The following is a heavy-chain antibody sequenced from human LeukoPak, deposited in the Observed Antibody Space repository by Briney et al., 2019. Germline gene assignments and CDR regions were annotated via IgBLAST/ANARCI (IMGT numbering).Heavy chain of an antibody. Sequence: SETLSLTCTVSGASMSHGCNYWGWIRQPPGKGLEGVGSIFFTGPTYYNPSLQSRLTISANSSKNQFSLRVTSVTAADTALYYCARQHNTARVGAFDVWGQGTMVVVSS. V-gene: IGHV4-39*01. D-gene: IGHD5-18*01. CDR3: ARQHNTARVGAFDV. CDR2: IFFTGPT. CDR1: GASMSHGCNY. J-gene: IGHJ3*01.